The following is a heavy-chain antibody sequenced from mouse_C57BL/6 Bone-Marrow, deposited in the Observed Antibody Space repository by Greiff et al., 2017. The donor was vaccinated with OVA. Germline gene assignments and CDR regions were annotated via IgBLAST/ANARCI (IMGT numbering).Heavy chain of an antibody. Sequence: KLEESGPGLVKPSQSLFLTCSTTGFPITSGYYWIWIRQSPGKPLEWMGYITHSGETFYNSSLKSPISITRETSKNQFFLQLNSVTTEDTAVDYGAGDPFYGYGWFAYWGQGTLVTVSA. V-gene: IGHV12-3*01. CDR3: AGDPFYGYGWFAY. J-gene: IGHJ3*01. D-gene: IGHD2-9*01. CDR1: GFPITSGYY. CDR2: ITHSGET.